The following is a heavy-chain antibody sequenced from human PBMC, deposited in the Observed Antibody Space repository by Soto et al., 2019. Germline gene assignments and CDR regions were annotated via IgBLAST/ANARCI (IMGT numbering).Heavy chain of an antibody. J-gene: IGHJ4*02. D-gene: IGHD3-10*01. V-gene: IGHV1-69*02. CDR2: IIPILGIA. Sequence: QVQLVQSGAEVKKPGSPVKVSSKASGGTFSSNTFSGGRQAPGQGLEGMGRIIPILGIATSAQKFQGRVTITADKSTSTAYMELSSLRSEDTAVYYCASDLFRFGRGGGDYWGQGTLVTVSS. CDR1: GGTFSSNT. CDR3: ASDLFRFGRGGGDY.